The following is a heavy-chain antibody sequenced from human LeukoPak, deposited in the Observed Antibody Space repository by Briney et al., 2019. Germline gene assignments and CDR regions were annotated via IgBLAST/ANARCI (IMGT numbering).Heavy chain of an antibody. CDR2: IRYDGSYK. V-gene: IGHV3-30*02. CDR3: ARAGRAYSSSWYWFDP. Sequence: GGSLRLSCATSGFTFSNYGMHWVRQAPGKGLDWVAFIRYDGSYKYYADSVKGRFTISRDNSKNTLYLQMNSLRAEDTAVYYCARAGRAYSSSWYWFDPWGQGTLVTVSS. CDR1: GFTFSNYG. J-gene: IGHJ5*02. D-gene: IGHD6-13*01.